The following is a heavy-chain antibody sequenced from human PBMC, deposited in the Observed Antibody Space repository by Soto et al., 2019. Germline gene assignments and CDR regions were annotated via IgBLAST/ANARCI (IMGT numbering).Heavy chain of an antibody. Sequence: GSSVKVSCKASGYTFSDFDINWLRQASGQGPEWMGWMNAKSGDTFFAQRFQGKFNMTWDTSLSTAYMEVGSLTSDDTAIYYCARGNPFYYAGFDGWGQRTKVTVS. V-gene: IGHV1-8*01. CDR2: MNAKSGDT. CDR3: ARGNPFYYAGFDG. CDR1: GYTFSDFD. J-gene: IGHJ6*02. D-gene: IGHD3-22*01.